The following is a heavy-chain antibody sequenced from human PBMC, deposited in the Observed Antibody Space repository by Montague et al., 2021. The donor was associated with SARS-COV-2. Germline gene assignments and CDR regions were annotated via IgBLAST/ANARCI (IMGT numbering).Heavy chain of an antibody. CDR3: ATASGSGSLGFHY. V-gene: IGHV4-34*09. J-gene: IGHJ4*02. CDR2: SNESGST. D-gene: IGHD3-10*01. Sequence: TLSLTCAVYGGSFSNHYWSWIRQSPGKGLEWIGESNESGSTNYNPSLKSRVTISLDTSNNHSSLKLSSVTAADTAVYYCATASGSGSLGFHYWGQGTLVLVSS. CDR1: GGSFSNHY.